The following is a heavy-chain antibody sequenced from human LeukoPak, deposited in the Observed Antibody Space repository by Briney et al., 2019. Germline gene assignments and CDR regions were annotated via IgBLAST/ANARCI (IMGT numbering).Heavy chain of an antibody. D-gene: IGHD5-24*01. J-gene: IGHJ4*02. Sequence: PGRSLRLSCAASGFTFRSYAMHWVRQAPGKGLEWVALISYDGSKRYFADSVKGRFTISRDNSKNTLYLQMNSLRAEDTAVYYCAREDPWLSKGAAYWGQGTLVTVSS. V-gene: IGHV3-30*04. CDR3: AREDPWLSKGAAY. CDR1: GFTFRSYA. CDR2: ISYDGSKR.